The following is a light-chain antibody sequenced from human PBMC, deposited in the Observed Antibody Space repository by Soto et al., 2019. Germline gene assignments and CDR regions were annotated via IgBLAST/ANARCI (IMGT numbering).Light chain of an antibody. CDR1: QNINNY. Sequence: DIQMTQSPSSLSASVGDRVTITCQASQNINNYVNWYQQKPGRAPKLLIYDASNLEAGVPSRFRGSGSGTEFTLTISSRQPADFATYYCQHYNRYSEAFGQGTKVDIK. V-gene: IGKV1-33*01. J-gene: IGKJ1*01. CDR3: QHYNRYSEA. CDR2: DAS.